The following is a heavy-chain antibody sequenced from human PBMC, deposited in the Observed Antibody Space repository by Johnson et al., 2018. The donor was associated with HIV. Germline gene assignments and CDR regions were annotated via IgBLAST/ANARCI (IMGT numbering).Heavy chain of an antibody. Sequence: VQLVESGGGLVQPGGSLRLSCAASGFTVSSNYMSWVRQAPGKGLEWVSVIYSGGSTYYADSVKGRFTISRDNSKNTLYLQTNSLRAEDTAVYYCAREGSTVVTRAFDIWGQGTMVTVSS. V-gene: IGHV3-66*01. CDR2: IYSGGST. CDR3: AREGSTVVTRAFDI. J-gene: IGHJ3*02. D-gene: IGHD4-23*01. CDR1: GFTVSSNY.